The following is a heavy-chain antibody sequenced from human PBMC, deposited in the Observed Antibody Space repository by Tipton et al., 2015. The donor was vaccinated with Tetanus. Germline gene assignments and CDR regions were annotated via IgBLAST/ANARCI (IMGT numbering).Heavy chain of an antibody. CDR2: IIPIFGTA. J-gene: IGHJ6*02. CDR3: ARERVSGSYYFYYYGMDV. D-gene: IGHD1-26*01. V-gene: IGHV1-69*01. CDR1: GGTFSSYA. Sequence: QSGAEVKKPGSSVKVSCKASGGTFSSYAISWVRQAPGQGLEWMGGIIPIFGTANYAQKFQGRVTITADESTSTAYMELSSLRTEATAVYYCARERVSGSYYFYYYGMDVWGQGTTVTGSS.